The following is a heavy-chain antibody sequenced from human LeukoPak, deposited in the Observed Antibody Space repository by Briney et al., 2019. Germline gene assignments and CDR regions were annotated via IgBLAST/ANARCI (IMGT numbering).Heavy chain of an antibody. CDR3: ASGSGSYRTPYYYMDV. J-gene: IGHJ6*03. D-gene: IGHD3-10*01. CDR1: GFTVSSNY. V-gene: IGHV3-53*01. Sequence: GGSLRLSCAASGFTVSSNYMSWGRQAPGKGLEWVSVIYSGGSTYYAESVEGRFTISRDNSKNTLYLQMNSLRAEDTAVYYCASGSGSYRTPYYYMDVWGTGTTVTVSS. CDR2: IYSGGST.